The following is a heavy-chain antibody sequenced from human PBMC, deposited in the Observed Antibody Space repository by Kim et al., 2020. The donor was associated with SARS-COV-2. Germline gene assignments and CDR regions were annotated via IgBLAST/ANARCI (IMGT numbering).Heavy chain of an antibody. CDR2: GNT. J-gene: IGHJ5*02. Sequence: GNTSYAPSLKSRVTISVDTSENQLDLKLTSVTAADTAVYFCARGPNWFDPWGQGTLVSVSS. CDR3: ARGPNWFDP. V-gene: IGHV4-34*01.